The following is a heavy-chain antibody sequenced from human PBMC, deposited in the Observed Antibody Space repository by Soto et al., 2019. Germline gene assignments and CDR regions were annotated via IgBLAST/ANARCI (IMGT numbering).Heavy chain of an antibody. CDR3: SRPEALSGTTAY. V-gene: IGHV3-73*01. CDR2: IRSKTNNYAT. CDR1: GFDFSGSA. J-gene: IGHJ4*02. Sequence: GGSLRLSCAASGFDFSGSAMHWVRQASGKGLEWIGLIRSKTNNYATVYAASVRGRFSISRDDSKNTAYLQMNSLRTDDTAVYYCSRPEALSGTTAYWGQGTLVTVSS. D-gene: IGHD1-7*01.